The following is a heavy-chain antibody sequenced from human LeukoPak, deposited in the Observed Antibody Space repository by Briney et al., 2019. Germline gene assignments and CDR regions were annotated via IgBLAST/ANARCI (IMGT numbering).Heavy chain of an antibody. CDR2: INSDGSGT. CDR3: ARAGGGYSYGHQGY. J-gene: IGHJ4*02. Sequence: GGSLRLSCAASGFTFSSYWMHWVRQAPGKGLVWVSRINSDGSGTSYADSVKGRFTISRDNAKNTLYLQMNSLRAEDTAVYYCARAGGGYSYGHQGYWGQGTLVTVSS. D-gene: IGHD5-18*01. V-gene: IGHV3-74*01. CDR1: GFTFSSYW.